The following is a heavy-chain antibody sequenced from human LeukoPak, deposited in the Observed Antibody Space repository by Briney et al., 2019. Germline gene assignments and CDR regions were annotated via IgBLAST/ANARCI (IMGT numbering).Heavy chain of an antibody. D-gene: IGHD3-3*01. CDR3: ARDGGDFWSTSSHLDY. Sequence: PGGSLRLSCAASGFTFSSYGMHWVRQAPGKGLEWLAVISYDGSNKYYADSVKGRFTISRDNSKNTLYLQMNSLRAEDTAVYYCARDGGDFWSTSSHLDYWGQGTLVTVSS. J-gene: IGHJ4*02. V-gene: IGHV3-30*03. CDR2: ISYDGSNK. CDR1: GFTFSSYG.